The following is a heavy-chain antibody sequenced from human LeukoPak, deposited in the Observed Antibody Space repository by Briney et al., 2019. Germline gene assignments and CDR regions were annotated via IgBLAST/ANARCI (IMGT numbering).Heavy chain of an antibody. CDR1: GFTFSSYA. Sequence: QPGGSLRLSCAASGFTFSSYAMSWVRQAPGKGLEWVSAISGSGGSTYYADSVKGRFTISRDNSKNTLYLQMNSLRAEDTAVYYRAKDAYSSSWHYYGMDVWGQGTTVTVSS. D-gene: IGHD6-13*01. J-gene: IGHJ6*02. CDR2: ISGSGGST. V-gene: IGHV3-23*01. CDR3: AKDAYSSSWHYYGMDV.